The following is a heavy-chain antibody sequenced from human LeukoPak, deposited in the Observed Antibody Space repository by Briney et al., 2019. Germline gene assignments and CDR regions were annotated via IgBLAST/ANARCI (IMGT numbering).Heavy chain of an antibody. CDR2: IYYRGNT. Sequence: SETLSLTCTVSGDSISSGSYYWGWIRQPPGNGLEWIGNIYYRGNTYFNPSLKSRVIISVDTSKNQFSLKLTSVTAADTAVYYCARAHRLVLHYFDSWGQGTLVTVSS. CDR3: ARAHRLVLHYFDS. D-gene: IGHD2-15*01. CDR1: GDSISSGSYY. V-gene: IGHV4-39*07. J-gene: IGHJ4*02.